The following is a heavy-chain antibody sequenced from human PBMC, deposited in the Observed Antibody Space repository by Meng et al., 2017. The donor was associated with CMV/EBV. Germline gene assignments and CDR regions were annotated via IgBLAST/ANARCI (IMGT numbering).Heavy chain of an antibody. D-gene: IGHD7-27*01. V-gene: IGHV4-34*01. CDR3: ARDPAWVY. CDR2: INHSGST. J-gene: IGHJ4*02. Sequence: SETLSLTCAVYGGSFSGYYWSWIRQPPGKGLEWIGEINHSGSTNYNPSLKSRVTISVDTSKNQFSLKLSSVTAADTAVYYCARDPAWVYWGQGTLVTVSS. CDR1: GGSFSGYY.